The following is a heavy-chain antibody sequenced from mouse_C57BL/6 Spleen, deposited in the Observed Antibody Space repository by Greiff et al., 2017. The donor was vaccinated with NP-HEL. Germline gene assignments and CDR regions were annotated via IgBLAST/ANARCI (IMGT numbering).Heavy chain of an antibody. CDR3: ARPLPIYYGNRHFDS. Sequence: QVQLKESGPELVKPGASVKISCKASGYAFSSSWMNWVKQRPGKGLEWIGRIYPGDGDTNYNGKFKGKATLTADKSSSTAYMQLSSLTSEDSAVYFCARPLPIYYGNRHFDSGGKGTTPTVP. CDR1: GYAFSSSW. J-gene: IGHJ2*01. CDR2: IYPGDGDT. V-gene: IGHV1-82*01. D-gene: IGHD2-1*01.